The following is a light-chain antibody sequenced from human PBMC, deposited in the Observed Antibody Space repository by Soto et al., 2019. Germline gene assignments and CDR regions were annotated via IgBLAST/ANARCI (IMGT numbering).Light chain of an antibody. V-gene: IGLV2-8*01. Sequence: QSVLTQPASVSGSPGQSITISCTGSSSDVGGYNYVSWYQQHPGKAPKLMIYEVNERPSGVPDRFSGSKSGNTASLTVSGLRAEDEADYYCSSYAGTNTLVFGGGTKLTVL. J-gene: IGLJ3*02. CDR3: SSYAGTNTLV. CDR1: SSDVGGYNY. CDR2: EVN.